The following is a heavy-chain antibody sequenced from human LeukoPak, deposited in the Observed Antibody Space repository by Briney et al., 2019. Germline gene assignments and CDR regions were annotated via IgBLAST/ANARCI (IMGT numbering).Heavy chain of an antibody. CDR1: GGSFEHYF. J-gene: IGHJ4*02. Sequence: SETPSLTCTVSGGSFEHYFWSWIRQPPGKGLEFIGYVYYTGSTDYSPSLKSRLTISADTSKNQFSLKLSSVTAADTAVYYCASHRRSHGAEYWGQGTLVTVSS. D-gene: IGHD5-18*01. CDR2: VYYTGST. V-gene: IGHV4-59*01. CDR3: ASHRRSHGAEY.